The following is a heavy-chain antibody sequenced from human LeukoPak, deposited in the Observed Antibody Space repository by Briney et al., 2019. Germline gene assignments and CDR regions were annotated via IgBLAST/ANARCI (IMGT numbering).Heavy chain of an antibody. CDR3: ARVSSSSDFDY. V-gene: IGHV4-59*01. CDR2: IYYSGST. J-gene: IGHJ4*02. CDR1: GGSISSYY. Sequence: SETLSLTCTVSGGSISSYYWSWIRQPPGKGLEWIGYIYYSGSTNYNPSLKSRVTISVDTSKNQFSLKLSSVSAADTAVYYCARVSSSSDFDYWGQGTLVTVSS. D-gene: IGHD6-6*01.